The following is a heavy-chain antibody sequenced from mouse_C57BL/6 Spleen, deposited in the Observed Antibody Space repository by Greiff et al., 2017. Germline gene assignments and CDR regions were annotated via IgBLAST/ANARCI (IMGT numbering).Heavy chain of an antibody. D-gene: IGHD2-4*01. J-gene: IGHJ3*01. Sequence: VQLQQSGPVLVQPGASVKISCKTSGYTFTDSYMNWVKQSPGKCLEWIGDINPTNGGTSYNQKFKGKATLTVDKSSSTAYMELRSLTSEDSAVYYCARGDDYPWFAYWGQGTLVTVSA. CDR2: INPTNGGT. CDR1: GYTFTDSY. V-gene: IGHV1-26*01. CDR3: ARGDDYPWFAY.